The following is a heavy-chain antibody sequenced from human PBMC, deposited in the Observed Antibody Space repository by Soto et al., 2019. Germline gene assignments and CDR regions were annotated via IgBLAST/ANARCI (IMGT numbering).Heavy chain of an antibody. CDR3: ATAGDYGLLSFDH. D-gene: IGHD4-17*01. CDR2: IYWDDDE. CDR1: GFSLTSHHMG. Sequence: QITLRESGPALVRPAQTLTLTCTFSGFSLTSHHMGVAWIRQPPGKAMEWLALIYWDDDERFNPSLKDRLANSQEPSKNQVGPAMNNLGPLEPATYFFATAGDYGLLSFDHWGPGTLVTVSS. J-gene: IGHJ4*02. V-gene: IGHV2-5*02.